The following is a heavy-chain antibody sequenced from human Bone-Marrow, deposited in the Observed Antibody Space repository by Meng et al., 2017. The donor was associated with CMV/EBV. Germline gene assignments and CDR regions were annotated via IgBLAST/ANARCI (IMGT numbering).Heavy chain of an antibody. CDR3: ARTAGGGYYHFDY. CDR1: GYTFTGYY. J-gene: IGHJ4*02. D-gene: IGHD1-26*01. Sequence: ASVKVSCKASGYTFTGYYMHWVRQAHGQGREWMGWINPNSGGTNDAQKFQGRVTMTRDTSISTAYMDARRLRSDDTSVYSGARTAGGGYYHFDYWGQGTLVTVSS. CDR2: INPNSGGT. V-gene: IGHV1-2*02.